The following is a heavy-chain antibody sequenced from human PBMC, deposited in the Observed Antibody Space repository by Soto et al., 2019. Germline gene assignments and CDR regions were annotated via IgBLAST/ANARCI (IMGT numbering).Heavy chain of an antibody. Sequence: EVQLLESGGGLVQPGGSLRLSCAASGFTFSSYAMTWVRQAQGKGLEWVSAISGSGVGTYYADSVKGRFTISRDNGKNTLYLQMNNLRAEDTAVYYCAKRTLVAAPGDYWGQGTLVTVSS. V-gene: IGHV3-23*01. J-gene: IGHJ4*02. D-gene: IGHD2-15*01. CDR3: AKRTLVAAPGDY. CDR2: ISGSGVGT. CDR1: GFTFSSYA.